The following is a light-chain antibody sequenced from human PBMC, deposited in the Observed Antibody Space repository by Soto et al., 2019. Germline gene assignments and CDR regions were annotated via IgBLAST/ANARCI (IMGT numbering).Light chain of an antibody. CDR3: IQYHNLWA. J-gene: IGKJ1*01. CDR1: QNIYYN. Sequence: LMTQSPATVSLSPGDRATLSCRASQNIYYNVAWYQHRPGQAPRLLIYRASTRAPGVQASFSGSGSGTDSTLTIRSLQPEDFTVYSCIQYHNLWACGQGTKVDIK. V-gene: IGKV3D-15*01. CDR2: RAS.